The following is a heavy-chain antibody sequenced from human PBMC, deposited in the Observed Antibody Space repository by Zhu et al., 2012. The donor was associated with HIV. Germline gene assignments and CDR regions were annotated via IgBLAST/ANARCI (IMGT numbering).Heavy chain of an antibody. CDR3: ARSVKGQLVFDS. J-gene: IGHJ4*02. D-gene: IGHD1-1*01. Sequence: QVQLQESGPQLVKPSETLSLTCTVSGGSMSNHYWNWVRQPPGKGLQWIGYMYSSGSTKYNFSLKRRVAISLDMSKNQFSLNLSSVTTADTAVYYCARSVKGQLVFDSWGQGALVHRLL. CDR1: GGSMSNHY. V-gene: IGHV4-59*08. CDR2: MYSSGST.